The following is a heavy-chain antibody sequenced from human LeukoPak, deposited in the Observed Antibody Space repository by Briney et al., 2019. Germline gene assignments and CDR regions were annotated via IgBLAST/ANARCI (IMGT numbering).Heavy chain of an antibody. V-gene: IGHV1-69*01. Sequence: SVKVSCKASGGTFSSYAISWVRQAPGQGLKWMGGIIPIFGTANYAQKFQGRVTITADESTSTAYMELSSLRSEDTAVYYCARAPNYYGSEPFDYWGQGTLVTVSS. CDR3: ARAPNYYGSEPFDY. D-gene: IGHD3-10*01. CDR1: GGTFSSYA. CDR2: IIPIFGTA. J-gene: IGHJ4*02.